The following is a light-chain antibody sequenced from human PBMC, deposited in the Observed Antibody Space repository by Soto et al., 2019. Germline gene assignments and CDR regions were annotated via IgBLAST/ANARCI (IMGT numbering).Light chain of an antibody. CDR2: DAS. CDR1: HSVSNY. Sequence: EIVLTQSPATLSLSPGERATLSCRASHSVSNYLAWYQQKPGQAPRLLLFDASNRATGIPARFSGSGSGTDFTLTISSLEPEDFAVYYCQQRFNWLTFGGGTKVEIK. V-gene: IGKV3-11*01. CDR3: QQRFNWLT. J-gene: IGKJ4*01.